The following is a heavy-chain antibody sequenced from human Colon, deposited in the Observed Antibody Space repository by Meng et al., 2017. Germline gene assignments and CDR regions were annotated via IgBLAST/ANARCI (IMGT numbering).Heavy chain of an antibody. CDR3: VCFGGFSGFDP. V-gene: IGHV3-74*01. CDR1: GFSIRKHY. J-gene: IGHJ5*02. Sequence: VPLVEAGGGLVQPGGSLRLSCAASGFSIRKHYMHWVRQAPGKGLEWVSRINSDGGGGTYADFVKGRFTISRDNAKNTLYLQMNSLTAEDTAVYYCVCFGGFSGFDPWGQGILVTVSS. CDR2: INSDGGGG. D-gene: IGHD3-10*01.